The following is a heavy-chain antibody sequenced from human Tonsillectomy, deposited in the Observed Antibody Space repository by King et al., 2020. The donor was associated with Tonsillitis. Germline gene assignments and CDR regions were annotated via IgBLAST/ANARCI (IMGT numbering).Heavy chain of an antibody. V-gene: IGHV4-61*02. Sequence: VQLQESGPGLVKPSQTLSLTCTVSGDSINSGPYYWTWIRQPAGKGLEWIGRISSSGSTSSNPSLKSRVTISVDTSENQFSLKLSSVTAADTAVYYCAREDCGDYPYWGQGTLVTVSS. J-gene: IGHJ4*02. CDR2: ISSSGST. CDR3: AREDCGDYPY. D-gene: IGHD4-17*01. CDR1: GDSINSGPYY.